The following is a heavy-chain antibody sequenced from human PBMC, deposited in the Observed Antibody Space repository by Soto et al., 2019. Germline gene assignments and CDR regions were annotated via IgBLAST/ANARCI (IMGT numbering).Heavy chain of an antibody. D-gene: IGHD2-15*01. CDR3: APHVSCSGGSCQYDAFAI. V-gene: IGHV3-23*01. CDR1: GFTVSSHA. CDR2: VTADGGT. J-gene: IGHJ3*02. Sequence: EVQVLESGGGLVQPGGSLSLSCEGSGFTVSSHAMTWFRQAPGRGPEWASTVTADGGTYYADSVKGRFAMSRDTSENTLYLQMNSLGAEDTAAYYCAPHVSCSGGSCQYDAFAIRGQGTMVTVSS.